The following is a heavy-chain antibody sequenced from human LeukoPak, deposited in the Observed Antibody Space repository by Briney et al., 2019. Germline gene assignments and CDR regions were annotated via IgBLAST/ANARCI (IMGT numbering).Heavy chain of an antibody. J-gene: IGHJ4*02. CDR1: GYSFSSYG. CDR2: ISGYNDDT. V-gene: IGHV1-18*01. Sequence: ASVKVSCKASGYSFSSYGISWVRQAPGQGLEWMGWISGYNDDTNYAQKFQGRVSMTTDTSTSTAYMEVRSLRSDDTAIYYCARESGPSGIEVLSLDYWGQGTLVTVSS. D-gene: IGHD1-26*01. CDR3: ARESGPSGIEVLSLDY.